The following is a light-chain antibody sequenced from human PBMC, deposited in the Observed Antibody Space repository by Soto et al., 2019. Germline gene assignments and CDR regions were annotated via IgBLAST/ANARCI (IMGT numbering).Light chain of an antibody. CDR1: ESFSNN. J-gene: IGKJ4*02. CDR2: GAS. Sequence: EIVLTQSPSTLSVSQGESATLSCRASESFSNNLAWYQQKPVQAPRRLVFGASARDTGIPARFSGSGSGTEFTLTISSLQSEDFAVYYCQQYNKWPLTFGGGTKVEIK. V-gene: IGKV3-15*01. CDR3: QQYNKWPLT.